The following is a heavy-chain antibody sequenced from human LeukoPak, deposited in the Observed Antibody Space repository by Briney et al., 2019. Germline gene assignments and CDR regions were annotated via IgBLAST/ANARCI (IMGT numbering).Heavy chain of an antibody. V-gene: IGHV3-23*01. CDR3: TTDVQQLVLSYYYYYYMDV. D-gene: IGHD6-13*01. Sequence: PGGSLRLSCAASGFTFSSYAMSWVRQAPGKGLEWVSAISGSGGSTYSADSVKGRFTISRDNSKNTLYLQMNSLKTEDTAVYYCTTDVQQLVLSYYYYYYMDVWGKGTTVTVSS. CDR1: GFTFSSYA. J-gene: IGHJ6*03. CDR2: ISGSGGST.